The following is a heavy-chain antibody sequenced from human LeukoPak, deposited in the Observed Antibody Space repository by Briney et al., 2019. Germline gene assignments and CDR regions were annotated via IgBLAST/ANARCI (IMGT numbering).Heavy chain of an antibody. Sequence: ASVKVPCKASGYTFTGYYMHWVRQAPGQGLEWMGWINPNSGGTNYAQKFQGRVTMTRDTSISTAYMELSRLRSDDTAVYYCASQVREYYYYYMDVWGKGTTVTVSS. CDR3: ASQVREYYYYYMDV. CDR1: GYTFTGYY. J-gene: IGHJ6*03. CDR2: INPNSGGT. V-gene: IGHV1-2*02. D-gene: IGHD1-1*01.